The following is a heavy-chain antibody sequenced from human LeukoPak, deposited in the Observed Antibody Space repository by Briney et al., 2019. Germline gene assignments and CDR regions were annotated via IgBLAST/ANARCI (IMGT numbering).Heavy chain of an antibody. CDR2: ISSSSSYI. Sequence: GGSMRLSCAASGFAFSSYSMNWVRQAPGKGLGWVSSISSSSSYIYYADSVKGRFTISRDNAKNSLYLQMHTLRAEDKAVYYRERLGLRGYSYGYYMDVCGKGTTVTVSS. J-gene: IGHJ6*03. D-gene: IGHD5-18*01. V-gene: IGHV3-21*01. CDR3: ERLGLRGYSYGYYMDV. CDR1: GFAFSSYS.